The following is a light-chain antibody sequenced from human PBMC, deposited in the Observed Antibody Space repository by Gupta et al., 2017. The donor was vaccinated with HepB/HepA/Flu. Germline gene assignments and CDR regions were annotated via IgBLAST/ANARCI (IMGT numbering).Light chain of an antibody. Sequence: DIQMTQSPLFLSASVGDRVTLICRASQSINSYVNWYQQKVGTAPKLLIYATSTLQSGVPSRFSGSGYGTDFTLSISVVEPEDFATYYCQQSFTSPNTFGQGTKLDLK. CDR3: QQSFTSPNT. CDR1: QSINSY. J-gene: IGKJ2*01. V-gene: IGKV1-39*01. CDR2: ATS.